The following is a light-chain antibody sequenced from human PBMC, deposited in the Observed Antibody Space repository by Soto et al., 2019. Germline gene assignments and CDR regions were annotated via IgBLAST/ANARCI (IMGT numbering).Light chain of an antibody. J-gene: IGKJ3*01. CDR2: DVS. CDR3: QQRSDWPRFT. V-gene: IGKV3-11*01. Sequence: EFVFTQSPATLSLSAAARATLVCTATHSVSSYLAWYPQKPGQAPRLLIYDVSNRATGIPARFSGSGSGTDFTHTISSLDPNDFAVYSCQQRSDWPRFTFGPGTKVEIK. CDR1: HSVSSY.